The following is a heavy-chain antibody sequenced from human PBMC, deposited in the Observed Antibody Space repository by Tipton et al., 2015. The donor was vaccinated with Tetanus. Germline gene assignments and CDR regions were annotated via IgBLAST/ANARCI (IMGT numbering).Heavy chain of an antibody. V-gene: IGHV1-69*15. D-gene: IGHD1-7*01. J-gene: IGHJ4*02. CDR1: GGGFSKFA. Sequence: QSGAEVKKPGSSVKVSCKASGGGFSKFAISWLRQAPGQGFELMGTIIPALSTTAYEQKFRGRITITADGSTSTAYMELSSLTSDDTAAYFCARGHSPLHNWNFGYFDSWGQGTLVTVSS. CDR2: IIPALSTT. CDR3: ARGHSPLHNWNFGYFDS.